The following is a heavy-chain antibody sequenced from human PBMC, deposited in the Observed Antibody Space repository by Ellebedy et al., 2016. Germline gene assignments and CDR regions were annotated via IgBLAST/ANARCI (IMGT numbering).Heavy chain of an antibody. CDR3: ADGERTYYDYISPLP. J-gene: IGHJ5*02. V-gene: IGHV3-30-3*01. CDR2: ISFDGSTK. CDR1: GFTFSSFG. Sequence: LSLTXXPSGFTFSSFGIYWVRQAPGKGLEWVSFISFDGSTKYYADSVKGRFTISRDNSKNTLYLQMNSLRAEDTAVYYCADGERTYYDYISPLPWGQGTLVTVSS. D-gene: IGHD3-3*01.